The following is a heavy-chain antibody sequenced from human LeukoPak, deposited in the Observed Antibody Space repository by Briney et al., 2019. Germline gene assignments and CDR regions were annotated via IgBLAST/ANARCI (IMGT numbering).Heavy chain of an antibody. CDR3: ARGLGPGNWFDP. J-gene: IGHJ5*02. V-gene: IGHV4-39*07. CDR1: GGSISSGSYY. Sequence: SETLSLTCTVSGGSISSGSYYWGWIRQPPGKGLEWIGSIYHSGSTFYNPSLKSRVTISVDTSKNQFSLKLSSVTAADTAMFYCARGLGPGNWFDPWGQGTLVTVSS. CDR2: IYHSGST. D-gene: IGHD3-10*01.